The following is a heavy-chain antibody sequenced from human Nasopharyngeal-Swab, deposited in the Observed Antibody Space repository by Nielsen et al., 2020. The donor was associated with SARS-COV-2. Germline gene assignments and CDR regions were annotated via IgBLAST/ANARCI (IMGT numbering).Heavy chain of an antibody. J-gene: IGHJ6*03. V-gene: IGHV3-21*01. CDR2: ISGSGSYV. D-gene: IGHD1-26*01. CDR3: ARIAGRGSIYYYYMDV. Sequence: GGSLRLFCAGSGFTFNSYSMIWVRQVPGEGLEWVSSISGSGSYVYYADSVKGRFTISKDSAKNSLYLQMNSLRADDTAVYFCARIAGRGSIYYYYMDVWGTGTTVTVSS. CDR1: GFTFNSYS.